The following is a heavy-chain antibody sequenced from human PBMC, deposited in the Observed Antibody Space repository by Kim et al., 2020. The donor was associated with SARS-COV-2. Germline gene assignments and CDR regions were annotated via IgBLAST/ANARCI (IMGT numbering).Heavy chain of an antibody. Sequence: NPSLKSRVTISVDTSKNQFSLKLSSVTAADTAVYYCVGCTGGVCLGPFDYWGQGTLVTVSS. J-gene: IGHJ4*02. CDR3: VGCTGGVCLGPFDY. V-gene: IGHV4-30-2*05. D-gene: IGHD2-8*02.